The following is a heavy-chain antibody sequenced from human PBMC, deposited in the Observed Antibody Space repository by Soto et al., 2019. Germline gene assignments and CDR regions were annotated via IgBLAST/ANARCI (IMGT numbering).Heavy chain of an antibody. Sequence: SETLSLTCAVYGGSFSGYYWSWIRQPPGKGLEWIGEINHSGSTNYNPSLKSRVTISVDTSKNQFSLKLSSVTAADTAVYYCARYDYGDLDYWSQGTLVTVSS. J-gene: IGHJ4*02. V-gene: IGHV4-34*01. CDR1: GGSFSGYY. CDR3: ARYDYGDLDY. CDR2: INHSGST. D-gene: IGHD4-17*01.